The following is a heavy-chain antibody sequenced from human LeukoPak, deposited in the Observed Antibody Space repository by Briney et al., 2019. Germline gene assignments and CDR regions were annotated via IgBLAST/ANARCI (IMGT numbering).Heavy chain of an antibody. Sequence: GGSLRLSCAASGFTFSSYSMNWVRQAPGKGLEWVSHITASGTAMFYADSVKGRFTISRDNSKNTLYLQMNSLRAEDTAVYYCAKGMDVWGQGTTVTVSS. J-gene: IGHJ6*02. CDR2: ITASGTAM. CDR3: AKGMDV. CDR1: GFTFSSYS. V-gene: IGHV3-23*01.